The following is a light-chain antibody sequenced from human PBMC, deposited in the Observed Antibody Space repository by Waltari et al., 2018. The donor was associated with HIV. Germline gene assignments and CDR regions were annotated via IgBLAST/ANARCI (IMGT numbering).Light chain of an antibody. CDR3: SAWDNTLNGWV. V-gene: IGLV10-54*04. CDR1: SNNVDDQG. CDR2: RNN. J-gene: IGLJ3*02. Sequence: QAGLTQPPSLSVGLGQTATLTCTGASNNVDDQGAAWLAHHQGHPPKVLSHRNNNRASGVSEKFSAFRSGKTAFLTITGLRPEDEADYFCSAWDNTLNGWVFGGGTQLTVL.